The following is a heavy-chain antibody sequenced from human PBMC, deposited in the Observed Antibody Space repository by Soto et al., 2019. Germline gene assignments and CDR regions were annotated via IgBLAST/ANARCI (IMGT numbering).Heavy chain of an antibody. CDR1: GYTFTGYY. CDR3: ARDSGGNSGRYYGMDV. Sequence: QVQLVQSGAEVKKPGASVKVSCKASGYTFTGYYMHWVRQAPGQGLEWMGWINLNSGGTNYAQKFQGWVTMTRDTSISTAYMELSRLRSDDTAVYSCARDSGGNSGRYYGMDVWGQGTTVTVSS. D-gene: IGHD2-21*02. J-gene: IGHJ6*01. V-gene: IGHV1-2*04. CDR2: INLNSGGT.